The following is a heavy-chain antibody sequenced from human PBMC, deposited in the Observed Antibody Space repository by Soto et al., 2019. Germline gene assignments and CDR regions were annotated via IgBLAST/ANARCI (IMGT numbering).Heavy chain of an antibody. J-gene: IGHJ2*01. CDR1: GGTFSSYT. CDR3: ARSAAAGQNWYFDR. CDR2: IIPILGIA. V-gene: IGHV1-69*02. D-gene: IGHD6-13*01. Sequence: QVQLVQSGAEVKKPGSSVKVSCKASGGTFSSYTISWVRQAPGQGLEWMGRIIPILGIANYAQKFQGRVTITSDKSTSTAYMELSSLRSEDTAVYYCARSAAAGQNWYFDRWGRGTLVTVSS.